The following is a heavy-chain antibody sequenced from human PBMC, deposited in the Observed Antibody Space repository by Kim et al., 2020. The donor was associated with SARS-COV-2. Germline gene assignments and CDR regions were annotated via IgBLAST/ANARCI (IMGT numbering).Heavy chain of an antibody. CDR1: GFTFSSYA. CDR2: ISTNGGST. CDR3: VKERTSGWYDFDY. D-gene: IGHD6-19*01. Sequence: GGSLRLSCSASGFTFSSYAMHWERQAPGKGLEYVSGISTNGGSTYYADSVKDRFIISRDNSRNMLNLQMSSLRSEDTAVYYCVKERTSGWYDFDYWGQGTLVTVSS. V-gene: IGHV3-64D*06. J-gene: IGHJ4*02.